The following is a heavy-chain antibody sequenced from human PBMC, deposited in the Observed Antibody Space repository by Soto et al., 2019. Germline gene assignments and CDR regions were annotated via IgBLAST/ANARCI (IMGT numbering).Heavy chain of an antibody. D-gene: IGHD2-21*02. CDR1: GGSISSYY. J-gene: IGHJ4*02. CDR2: IYYSGST. Sequence: SETLSLTCTVSGGSISSYYWSWIRQPPGRGLEWIGYIYYSGSTNYNPSLKSRVTISVDTSKNQFSLKLSSVTAADTAVYYCARRVRLEGDFYFDYWGQGTQVTVSS. V-gene: IGHV4-59*08. CDR3: ARRVRLEGDFYFDY.